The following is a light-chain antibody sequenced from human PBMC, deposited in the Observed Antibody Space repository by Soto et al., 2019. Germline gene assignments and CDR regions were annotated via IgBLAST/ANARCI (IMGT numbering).Light chain of an antibody. CDR2: TAS. J-gene: IGKJ2*01. Sequence: DIQMTQSPSSVSASVGDRVTITCRASQDISNWLDWYQQKPGKAPKFLMHTASTLQSGVPTRFSGSRSGADFTLTISSLQPEDFATYYCQQAISLPYTFGQGTKLEIQ. CDR1: QDISNW. CDR3: QQAISLPYT. V-gene: IGKV1-12*01.